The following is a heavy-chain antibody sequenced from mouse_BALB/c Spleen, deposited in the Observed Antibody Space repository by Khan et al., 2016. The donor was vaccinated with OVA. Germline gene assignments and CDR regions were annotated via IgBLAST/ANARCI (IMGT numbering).Heavy chain of an antibody. CDR1: GFSLTDYG. V-gene: IGHV2-6-5*01. CDR3: AKPFYAHYYAMDY. D-gene: IGHD2-10*01. J-gene: IGHJ4*01. CDR2: IWGGGTT. Sequence: QVRLQQSGPGLVAPSQSLSITCTVSGFSLTDYGVNWIRQPPGKGLEWLGIIWGGGTTYYNSALKSRLSISKDNSKSQVFLKMNSLQTDDTAMYYCAKPFYAHYYAMDYWGQGTSVTVSS.